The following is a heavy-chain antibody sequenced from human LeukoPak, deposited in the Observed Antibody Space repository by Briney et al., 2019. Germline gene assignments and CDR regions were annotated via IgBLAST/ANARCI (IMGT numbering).Heavy chain of an antibody. CDR2: ISAYNGNT. V-gene: IGHV1-18*01. J-gene: IGHJ6*03. D-gene: IGHD6-6*01. CDR1: GYTFTSYG. CDR3: ARSIAARSFYYCYYMDV. Sequence: ASVKVSCKASGYTFTSYGISWVRQAPGQGLEWMGWISAYNGNTNYAQKLQGRVTMTTDTSTSTAYMELRSLRSDDTAVYYCARSIAARSFYYCYYMDVWGKGTTVTVSS.